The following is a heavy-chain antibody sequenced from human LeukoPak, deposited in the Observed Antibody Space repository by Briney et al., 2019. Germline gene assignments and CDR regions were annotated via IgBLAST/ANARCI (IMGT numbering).Heavy chain of an antibody. CDR3: ARALWVRGVILYDY. CDR1: GYTFTGYY. D-gene: IGHD3-10*01. CDR2: INPNSGGT. V-gene: IGHV1-2*02. Sequence: GASVKVSCKASGYTFTGYYMHWVRQAPGQGLEWMGWINPNSGGTNYAQKFQGRVTMTRNTSISTAYMELSSLRSEDTAVYYCARALWVRGVILYDYWGQGTLVTVSS. J-gene: IGHJ4*02.